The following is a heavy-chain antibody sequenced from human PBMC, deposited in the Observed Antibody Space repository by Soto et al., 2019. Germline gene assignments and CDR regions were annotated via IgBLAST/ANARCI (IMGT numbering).Heavy chain of an antibody. CDR2: INHSGST. J-gene: IGHJ6*03. V-gene: IGHV4-34*01. CDR3: ARSPYMDV. CDR1: GRSFSGYY. Sequence: QVQLQQWGAGLLKLSETLSLTCAVYGRSFSGYYWSWIRQSPGKGLEWIGEINHSGSTNYNPSLKSRVTILIDAPKNQFSLKMSSVTAADTAVYYCARSPYMDVWGKGTTVIVSS.